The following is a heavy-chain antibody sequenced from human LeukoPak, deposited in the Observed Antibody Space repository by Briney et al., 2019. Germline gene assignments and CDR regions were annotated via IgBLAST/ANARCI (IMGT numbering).Heavy chain of an antibody. CDR2: INAGNGNT. V-gene: IGHV1-3*01. CDR1: GYTFTSYA. J-gene: IGHJ4*02. Sequence: ASVKVSCKASGYTFTSYAMHWVRQAPGQRLEWMGWINAGNGNTKYSQKFQGRVTVTRDTSASTAYMELSSLRSEDTAVYYCARESGTMIVEEEFDYWGQGTLVTVSS. CDR3: ARESGTMIVEEEFDY. D-gene: IGHD3-22*01.